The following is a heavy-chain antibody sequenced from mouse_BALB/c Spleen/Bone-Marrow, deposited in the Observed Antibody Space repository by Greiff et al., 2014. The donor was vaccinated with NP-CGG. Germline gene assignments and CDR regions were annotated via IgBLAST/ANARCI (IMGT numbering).Heavy chain of an antibody. J-gene: IGHJ2*01. CDR1: GFTFSDYY. Sequence: EVQVVESGGGLVKPGGSLKLSCAASGFTFSDYYMYWVRQTPEKRLEWVATISDGGSYTYYPDSVKGRFTISRDNAKNNLYLQMSSLKFEDTAMYYCARGSSYFDYWGQGTTLTVSS. V-gene: IGHV5-4*02. D-gene: IGHD1-1*01. CDR2: ISDGGSYT. CDR3: ARGSSYFDY.